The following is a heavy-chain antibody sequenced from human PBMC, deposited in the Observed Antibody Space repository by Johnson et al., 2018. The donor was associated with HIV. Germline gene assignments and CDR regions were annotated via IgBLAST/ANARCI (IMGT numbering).Heavy chain of an antibody. CDR1: GFTFSSYW. CDR3: TRPYGAGAFDI. V-gene: IGHV3-7*02. CDR2: IKQDGSEK. D-gene: IGHD4-17*01. J-gene: IGHJ3*02. Sequence: VQLVESGGGLVQPGGSLRLSCAASGFTFSSYWMSWVRQAPGKGLEWVANIKQDGSEKYYVDSVKGRFTISRDNSKNTLYLQMNSLRTEDTAVYYCTRPYGAGAFDIWGQGTMVTVSS.